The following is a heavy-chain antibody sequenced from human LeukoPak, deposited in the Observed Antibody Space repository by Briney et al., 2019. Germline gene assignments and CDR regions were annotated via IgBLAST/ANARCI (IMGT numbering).Heavy chain of an antibody. CDR1: GFTFGDYG. V-gene: IGHV3-20*04. D-gene: IGHD1-7*01. J-gene: IGHJ4*02. CDR2: ISWNADST. Sequence: GGSLRLSCVASGFTFGDYGMSWIRQAPGKGLEWVSGISWNADSTGHADSVKGRFTISRDNAKNSLYLQMDSLRAEDTALYYCARDIGITGTTIFVYWGQGTPVTVS. CDR3: ARDIGITGTTIFVY.